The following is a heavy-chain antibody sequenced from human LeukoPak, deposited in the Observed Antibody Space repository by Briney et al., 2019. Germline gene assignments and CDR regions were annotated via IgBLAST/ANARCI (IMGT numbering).Heavy chain of an antibody. D-gene: IGHD2-15*01. V-gene: IGHV3-74*01. CDR3: ARDPRNVGLAP. CDR1: GFSLSGYW. J-gene: IGHJ5*02. CDR2: NNGDGSTT. Sequence: GGSLRLSCVASGFSLSGYWMYRVRQAPGKGLMYISRNNGDGSTTNYADVVKGRFTMSRDNVKNTLYLQMNSLRVEDTAVYYCARDPRNVGLAPWGQGTLVTVSS.